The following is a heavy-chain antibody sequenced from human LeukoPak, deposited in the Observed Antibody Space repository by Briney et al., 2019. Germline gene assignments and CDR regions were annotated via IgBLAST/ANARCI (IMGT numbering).Heavy chain of an antibody. CDR3: ARDFFRYYYGSGSYLDY. J-gene: IGHJ4*02. CDR1: GFTFSSYE. CDR2: IKQDGSEK. V-gene: IGHV3-7*01. Sequence: GGSLRLSCAASGFTFSSYEMNWVRQAPGKGLEWVANIKQDGSEKYYVDSVKGRFTISRDNAKNSLYMQMNSVRAEDTAMYYCARDFFRYYYGSGSYLDYWGQGTLVTASS. D-gene: IGHD3-10*01.